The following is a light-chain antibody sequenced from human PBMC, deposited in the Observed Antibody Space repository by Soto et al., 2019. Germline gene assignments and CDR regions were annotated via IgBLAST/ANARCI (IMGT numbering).Light chain of an antibody. CDR3: STYTGSNTPYV. J-gene: IGLJ1*01. V-gene: IGLV2-14*01. CDR1: TSDIGNYNY. Sequence: QSALTQPASVSGSPGQSISISCTGATSDIGNYNYFSWYQQHPGKAPKLIIYQVSNRPSGVPNRFSGSKSGNTASLTISGLQADDEADYYCSTYTGSNTPYVFGTGTKGTVL. CDR2: QVS.